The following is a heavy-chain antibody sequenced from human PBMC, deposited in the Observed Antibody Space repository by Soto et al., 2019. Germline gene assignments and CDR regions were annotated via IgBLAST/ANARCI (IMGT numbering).Heavy chain of an antibody. CDR3: ARVTRFPDAFDI. Sequence: VHLQQWGAGLLKPSETLSITCGVYGGSFGTSYWAWIRQSPKKGLEWIGEINHNRDSNYNPSLKMRVTISLDISEDQFSLKLTPVAAADTAVYYCARVTRFPDAFDIWGQGTPVIVSS. CDR2: INHNRDS. CDR1: GGSFGTSY. V-gene: IGHV4-34*01. J-gene: IGHJ3*02.